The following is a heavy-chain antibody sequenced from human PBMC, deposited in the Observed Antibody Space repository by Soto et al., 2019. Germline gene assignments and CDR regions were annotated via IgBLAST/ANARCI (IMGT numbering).Heavy chain of an antibody. Sequence: ASVKVSCKASGYTFTGYYMHCVRQAPGQGLEWMGWINPNRGGTNYAQKLQGRVTMTRDTSISTAYMELSRLRSDDTAVYYCARDLGYCSSTSCLVNWFDPWGQGTLVTVSS. D-gene: IGHD2-2*01. CDR3: ARDLGYCSSTSCLVNWFDP. V-gene: IGHV1-2*02. CDR2: INPNRGGT. J-gene: IGHJ5*02. CDR1: GYTFTGYY.